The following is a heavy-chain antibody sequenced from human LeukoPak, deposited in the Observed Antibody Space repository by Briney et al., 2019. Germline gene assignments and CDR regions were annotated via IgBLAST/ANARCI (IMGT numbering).Heavy chain of an antibody. CDR2: IYYSGDT. J-gene: IGHJ6*03. CDR1: GDSISSGSYY. Sequence: LETLSLTCTVSGDSISSGSYYWGWIRQPPGEGLEWIGSIYYSGDTYYNPSLESRVSISVDTSKNQFSLKLGSVTAADTVVYYCARVLWFGESKKGYSYYMDVWGKGTTVTVSS. D-gene: IGHD3-10*01. V-gene: IGHV4-39*01. CDR3: ARVLWFGESKKGYSYYMDV.